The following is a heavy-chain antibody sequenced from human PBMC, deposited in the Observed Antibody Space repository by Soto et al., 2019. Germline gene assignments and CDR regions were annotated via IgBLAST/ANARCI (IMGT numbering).Heavy chain of an antibody. D-gene: IGHD2-21*02. CDR2: INAGSGNT. J-gene: IGHJ4*02. Sequence: ASVKVSFKASGYTFTSYAMHWVRQAPGQRLEWMGWINAGSGNTKYSQKFQGRVTITRDTSASTAYMELSSLRSEDTAVYYCARSMRGTVVTLAYWGQGTLVTVSS. CDR3: ARSMRGTVVTLAY. V-gene: IGHV1-3*01. CDR1: GYTFTSYA.